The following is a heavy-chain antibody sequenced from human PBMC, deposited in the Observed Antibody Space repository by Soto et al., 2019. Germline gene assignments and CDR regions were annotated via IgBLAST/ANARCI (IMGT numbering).Heavy chain of an antibody. CDR1: GFTFSSYG. CDR3: EGGFAYYYGLDV. Sequence: PGGSLRLSCAASGFTFSSYGMHWVRQAQGKGLEWVAVIWYDESNKYYADSVKGRFTISRDNSKSTLYLQMNSLRAEDTAVHYREGGFAYYYGLDVWGQGTTVTVSS. V-gene: IGHV3-33*01. CDR2: IWYDESNK. J-gene: IGHJ6*02. D-gene: IGHD3-16*01.